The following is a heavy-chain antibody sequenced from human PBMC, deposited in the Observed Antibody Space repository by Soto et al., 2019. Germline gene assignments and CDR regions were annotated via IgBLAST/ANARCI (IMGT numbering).Heavy chain of an antibody. CDR2: IYHSGST. Sequence: PSETLSLTCAVSGGSISSSNWWSWVRQPPGKGLEWIGEIYHSGSTNYNPSLKSRVTIPVDKSKNQFSLKLSSVTAADTAVYYCARVTSIGYCSGGSCYYFDYWGQGTLVTVSS. J-gene: IGHJ4*02. CDR3: ARVTSIGYCSGGSCYYFDY. V-gene: IGHV4-4*02. D-gene: IGHD2-15*01. CDR1: GGSISSSNW.